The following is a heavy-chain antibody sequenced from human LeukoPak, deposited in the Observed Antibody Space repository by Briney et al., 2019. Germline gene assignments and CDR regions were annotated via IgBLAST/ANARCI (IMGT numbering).Heavy chain of an antibody. D-gene: IGHD6-13*01. CDR2: IKQDGSEK. CDR3: AKVGAAAGYGMDV. CDR1: GFTFSTYW. V-gene: IGHV3-7*01. Sequence: PGGSLRPSCAASGFTFSTYWMSWVRQAPGRGLEWVANIKQDGSEKYYVDSVKGRFTISRDNSKNTLYLQMNSLRAEETAVYYCAKVGAAAGYGMDVWGQGTTVTVS. J-gene: IGHJ6*02.